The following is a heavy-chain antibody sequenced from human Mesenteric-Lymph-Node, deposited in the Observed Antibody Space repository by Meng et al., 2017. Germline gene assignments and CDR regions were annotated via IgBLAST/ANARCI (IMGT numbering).Heavy chain of an antibody. CDR1: GYSFTNYW. Sequence: GESLKISCKASGYSFTNYWIGWVRQMPGEGLEWMGIIYPGDPDTRYSPSFQGQVTISADKSIRTAYLQRSSLKASDTAMCYCARQALYYDILTGDYYYYGMDVWGQGTTVTVSS. V-gene: IGHV5-51*01. D-gene: IGHD3-9*01. CDR2: IYPGDPDT. CDR3: ARQALYYDILTGDYYYYGMDV. J-gene: IGHJ6*02.